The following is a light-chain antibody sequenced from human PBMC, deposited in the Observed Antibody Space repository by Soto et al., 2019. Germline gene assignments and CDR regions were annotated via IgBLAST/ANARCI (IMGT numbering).Light chain of an antibody. CDR2: GAS. J-gene: IGKJ3*01. Sequence: EKVLTQFPATLSVSPGERATLSCWASQNVNTNLAWYQQKPGQAPRLLITGASTRATGIPARFSGSGSGTQLTLTISSLQSEDVAVYYCQQYSTWPLTFGPGTKVEVK. V-gene: IGKV3-15*01. CDR3: QQYSTWPLT. CDR1: QNVNTN.